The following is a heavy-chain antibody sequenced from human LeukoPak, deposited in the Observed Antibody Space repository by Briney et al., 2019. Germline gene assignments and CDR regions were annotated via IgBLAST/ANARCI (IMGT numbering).Heavy chain of an antibody. CDR1: GGSFNIYY. CDR3: ARRWNYGRNYYIDV. V-gene: IGHV4-34*01. Sequence: SETLSLTCAVYGGSFNIYYWSWIRQSPGKGLEWIGEINDSGTINYNPSLLSRVTVSLDRSKNQFSLKLSSVTTTDTAVYYCARRWNYGRNYYIDVWGKGATVSVPS. CDR2: INDSGTI. J-gene: IGHJ6*03. D-gene: IGHD1-7*01.